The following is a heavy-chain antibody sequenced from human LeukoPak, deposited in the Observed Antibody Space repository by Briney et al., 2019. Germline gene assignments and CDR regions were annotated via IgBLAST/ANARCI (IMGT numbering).Heavy chain of an antibody. CDR2: ISGYNDNT. V-gene: IGHV1-18*01. CDR3: AGSLGYCTSNVCYLKY. CDR1: GYTFTSYG. J-gene: IGHJ4*02. Sequence: ASVKVSCKASGYTFTSYGISWVRQAPGQGLEWMGWISGYNDNTKYTQKLQGRVTMATDTYTNTAYMELRSLRSDDTAVYYCAGSLGYCTSNVCYLKYWGQGTLVTVSS. D-gene: IGHD2-8*01.